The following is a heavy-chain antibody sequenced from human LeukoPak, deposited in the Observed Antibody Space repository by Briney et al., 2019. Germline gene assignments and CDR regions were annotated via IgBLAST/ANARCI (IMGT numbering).Heavy chain of an antibody. CDR1: GFTFSSYE. D-gene: IGHD3-22*01. Sequence: PGGSLRLSCAASGFTFSSYEMNWVRQAPGKGLEWVSYISSSGSTIYYADSVKGRFTISRDNAKNSLYLQMNSLRAEDTAVYYCARGKVVIRAFDIWGQGTMVTVSS. CDR2: ISSSGSTI. CDR3: ARGKVVIRAFDI. J-gene: IGHJ3*02. V-gene: IGHV3-48*03.